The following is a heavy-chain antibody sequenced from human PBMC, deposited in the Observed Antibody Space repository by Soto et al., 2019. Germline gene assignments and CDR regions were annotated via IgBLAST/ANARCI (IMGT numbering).Heavy chain of an antibody. CDR2: IHSGGNT. Sequence: EVQLVESGGGLVQPGGSLRLSCAASGFTVSSNYMTWVRQAPGKGLEWVSVIHSGGNTHYADSVKGRFTISRHNSENTLYLEMNSLRVEDTAVYYCARDNCNGGGCYSPPFYWGQGTLVTVSS. CDR3: ARDNCNGGGCYSPPFY. J-gene: IGHJ4*02. D-gene: IGHD2-21*01. V-gene: IGHV3-53*04. CDR1: GFTVSSNY.